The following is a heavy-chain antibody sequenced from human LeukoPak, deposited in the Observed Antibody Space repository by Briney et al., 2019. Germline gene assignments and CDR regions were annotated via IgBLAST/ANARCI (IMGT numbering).Heavy chain of an antibody. V-gene: IGHV3-7*01. D-gene: IGHD3-3*01. CDR3: ASKGGSFTISGVLYNDAFAI. CDR1: GFGFNKYG. J-gene: IGHJ3*02. Sequence: PGGSLRLSCVASGFGFNKYGMHWVRQAPGKGLEWVANIKEDGSEKNYVDSAKGRFTISRDNAKNSLYLQMNNLRAEDTAVYYCASKGGSFTISGVLYNDAFAIWGQGTMVTVSA. CDR2: IKEDGSEK.